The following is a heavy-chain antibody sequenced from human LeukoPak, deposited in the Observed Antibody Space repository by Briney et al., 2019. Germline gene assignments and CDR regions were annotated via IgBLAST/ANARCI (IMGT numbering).Heavy chain of an antibody. Sequence: GGSLRLSCAASGFTFSSYTMHWVRQAPGKGLEWVAVISYDGSNKYYADSVKGRFTISRDNSKNTLYLQMNSLRAEDTAVYYCASRINMIVANYWGQGTLVTVSS. CDR2: ISYDGSNK. D-gene: IGHD3-22*01. J-gene: IGHJ4*02. V-gene: IGHV3-30-3*01. CDR3: ASRINMIVANY. CDR1: GFTFSSYT.